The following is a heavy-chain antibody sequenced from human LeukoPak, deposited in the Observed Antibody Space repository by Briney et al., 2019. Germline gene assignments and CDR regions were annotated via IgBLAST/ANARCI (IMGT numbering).Heavy chain of an antibody. CDR3: ARDPGHDTSNYEGLDF. D-gene: IGHD4-11*01. V-gene: IGHV1-2*02. CDR1: GYRFTGYY. J-gene: IGHJ4*02. CDR2: INPKSGDP. Sequence: ASVKVSCKTSGYRFTGYYMHWVRQAPGQGLEWMGWINPKSGDPIYVQKFQGRVTLTRDTSIDTVYLELSSLKSDDTAVYYCARDPGHDTSNYEGLDFWGQGTLVTVSS.